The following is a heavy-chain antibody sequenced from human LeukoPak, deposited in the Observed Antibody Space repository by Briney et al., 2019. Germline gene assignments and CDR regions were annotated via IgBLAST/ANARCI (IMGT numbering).Heavy chain of an antibody. CDR3: ARVMGRLVRTWYFDL. CDR2: IYDGGFT. D-gene: IGHD3-9*01. CDR1: GFTVSSNY. J-gene: IGHJ2*01. V-gene: IGHV3-66*01. Sequence: GGSLRLSCAASGFTVSSNYMAWVRQAPGKGLEWVSVIYDGGFTDYTDSVKSRFTISRDNSKSTLYLQMNSLRAEDTAVYYCARVMGRLVRTWYFDLWGRGTLVTVSS.